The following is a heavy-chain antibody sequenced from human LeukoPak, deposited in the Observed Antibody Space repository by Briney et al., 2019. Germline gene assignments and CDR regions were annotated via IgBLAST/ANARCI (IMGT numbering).Heavy chain of an antibody. CDR1: DASVTTYS. CDR3: VRLRWELLAPYFDH. Sequence: PSETLSLTCTVSDASVTTYSWSWLRQPAGKGLEWIGRVYSSGATKYNPSFKSRVTVSIDMSKKEFSLKLTSVTVADTAMYYCVRLRWELLAPYFDHWGQGAFVIVSS. D-gene: IGHD2-15*01. CDR2: VYSSGAT. V-gene: IGHV4-4*07. J-gene: IGHJ4*02.